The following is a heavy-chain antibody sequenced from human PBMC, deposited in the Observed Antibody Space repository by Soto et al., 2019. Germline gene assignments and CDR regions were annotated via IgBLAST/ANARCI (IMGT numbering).Heavy chain of an antibody. D-gene: IGHD1-1*01. J-gene: IGHJ5*02. CDR3: VRDGTKTLRDWFDP. CDR1: GASISGFY. V-gene: IGHV4-4*07. CDR2: IYATGTT. Sequence: SETLSLTCTVSGASISGFYWSWIRKSAGKGLEWIGRIYATGTTDYNPSLKSRVMLSVDTSKKQFSLKLRSVTAADTAVYYCVRDGTKTLRDWFDPWGQGISVTVSS.